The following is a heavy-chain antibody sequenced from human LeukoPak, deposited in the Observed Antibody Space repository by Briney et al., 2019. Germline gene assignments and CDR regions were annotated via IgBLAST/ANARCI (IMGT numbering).Heavy chain of an antibody. CDR1: GFTFSSYW. D-gene: IGHD3-10*01. J-gene: IGHJ4*02. CDR2: IKHDGSEK. Sequence: PGGSLRLSCAASGFTFSSYWMSWVRQAPGKGLEWVANIKHDGSEKYYVDSVKGRFTISRDNAKNSLYLQMNSLRAEGTAVYYCARDSGSGSFDYWGQGTLVTVSS. CDR3: ARDSGSGSFDY. V-gene: IGHV3-7*01.